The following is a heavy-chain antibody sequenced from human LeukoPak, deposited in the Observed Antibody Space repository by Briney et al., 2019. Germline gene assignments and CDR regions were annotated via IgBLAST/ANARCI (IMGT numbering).Heavy chain of an antibody. CDR1: GGTFSSYA. CDR3: ARDLHYYDSSGYYDY. D-gene: IGHD3-22*01. J-gene: IGHJ4*02. V-gene: IGHV1-69*06. CDR2: SIPIFGTA. Sequence: SVKVSCKASGGTFSSYAISWVRQAPGQGLEWMGGSIPIFGTANYAQKFQGRVTITADKSTSTAYMALSSLRSEDTAVYYCARDLHYYDSSGYYDYWGQGTLVTVSS.